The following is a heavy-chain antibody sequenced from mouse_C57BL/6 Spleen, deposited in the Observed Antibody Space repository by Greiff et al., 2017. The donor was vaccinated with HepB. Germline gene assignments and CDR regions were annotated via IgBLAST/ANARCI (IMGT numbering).Heavy chain of an antibody. CDR3: ARGSLLSRAWFAY. CDR2: IYPGSGST. Sequence: VQLQQSGAELVKPGASVKMSCKASGYTFTSYWITWVKQRPGQGLEWIGDIYPGSGSTNYNEKFKSKATLTVDTSSSTAYMQLSSLTSEDSAVYYCARGSLLSRAWFAYWGQGTLVTVSA. V-gene: IGHV1-55*01. CDR1: GYTFTSYW. D-gene: IGHD1-1*02. J-gene: IGHJ3*01.